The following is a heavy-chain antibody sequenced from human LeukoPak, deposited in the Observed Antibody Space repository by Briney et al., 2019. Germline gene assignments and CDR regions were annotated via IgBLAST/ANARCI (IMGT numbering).Heavy chain of an antibody. CDR1: GGTFSSYA. CDR3: ARVDYGSGSSGAFDI. D-gene: IGHD3-10*01. J-gene: IGHJ3*02. Sequence: ASVKVSCKASGGTFSSYAISWVRQAPGQGLEWMGWISTYNGNTNYAQKFQGRVTMTTDTSTSTAYMELRSLRSDDTAVYYCARVDYGSGSSGAFDIWGQGTMVTVSS. CDR2: ISTYNGNT. V-gene: IGHV1-18*01.